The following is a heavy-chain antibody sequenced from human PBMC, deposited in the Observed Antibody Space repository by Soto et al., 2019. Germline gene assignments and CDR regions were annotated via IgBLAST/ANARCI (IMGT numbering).Heavy chain of an antibody. CDR1: GGSISSGGYY. CDR2: IYYSGST. V-gene: IGHV4-31*03. CDR3: ARGGREVVIKFGSWFDP. Sequence: PSETLSLTCTVSGGSISSGGYYWSWIRQHPGKGLEWIGYIYYSGSTYYNPSLKSRVTISVDTSKNQFSLKLSSVTAADTAVYYCARGGREVVIKFGSWFDPWGQGTLVTVSS. J-gene: IGHJ5*02. D-gene: IGHD3-22*01.